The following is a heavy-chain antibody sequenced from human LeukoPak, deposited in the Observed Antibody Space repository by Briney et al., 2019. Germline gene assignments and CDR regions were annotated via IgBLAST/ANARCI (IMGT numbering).Heavy chain of an antibody. V-gene: IGHV1-8*01. CDR3: ARGHVLLWFGELFRDLYYDY. CDR1: GYTFTSYD. J-gene: IGHJ4*02. Sequence: ASVKVSCKASGYTFTSYDINWVRQATGQGLEWMGWMNPNSGNTGYAQKFQGRVTMTRNTSISTAYMELRSLRSEDTAVYYCARGHVLLWFGELFRDLYYDYWGQGTLVTVSS. CDR2: MNPNSGNT. D-gene: IGHD3-10*01.